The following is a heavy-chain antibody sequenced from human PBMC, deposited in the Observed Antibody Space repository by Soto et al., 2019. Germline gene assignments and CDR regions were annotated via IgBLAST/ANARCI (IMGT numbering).Heavy chain of an antibody. CDR3: TRDERQSCGRLDCYHYDY. V-gene: IGHV3-15*01. CDR2: IRSNTAGGTT. Sequence: GGSLRLSCSASGLIFTDDWRSRVRQTPWKGLEWVGRIRSNTAGGTTYYAAPVKGRFTISRDDSRKTLYLQMNSLRPDDSGVYFCTRDERQSCGRLDCYHYDYWGQGTQVTVSS. D-gene: IGHD2-21*02. J-gene: IGHJ4*02. CDR1: GLIFTDDW.